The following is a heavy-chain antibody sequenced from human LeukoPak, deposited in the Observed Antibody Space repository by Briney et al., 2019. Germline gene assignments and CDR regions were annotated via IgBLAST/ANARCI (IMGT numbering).Heavy chain of an antibody. D-gene: IGHD2-21*02. CDR2: INPNSGGT. CDR3: ARDSAYCGGDCYYPYYYYMDV. J-gene: IGHJ6*03. V-gene: IGHV1-2*02. CDR1: GYTFTGYY. Sequence: ASVKVSCKASGYTFTGYYMHWVRQAPGQGLEWMGWINPNSGGTNYAQKFQGRVTMTRDTSISTAYMELSRLRSEDTAVYYCARDSAYCGGDCYYPYYYYMDVWGKGTTVTVSS.